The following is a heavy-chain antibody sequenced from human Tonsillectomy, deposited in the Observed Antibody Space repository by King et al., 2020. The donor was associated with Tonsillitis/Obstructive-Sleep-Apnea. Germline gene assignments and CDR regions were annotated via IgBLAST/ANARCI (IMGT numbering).Heavy chain of an antibody. CDR1: GFTFSRYA. D-gene: IGHD4-17*01. Sequence: VQLVESGGGVVQPGRSLRLSCAASGFTFSRYAMHWIRQAPGKGLEWVAVISHDASTSYYAHSVKGRFAISRDNSKNTLYLQVNSLRSEDTALYFCAREAGDYDLYFDNWGQGTLVTVSS. V-gene: IGHV3-30*09. CDR3: AREAGDYDLYFDN. J-gene: IGHJ4*02. CDR2: ISHDASTS.